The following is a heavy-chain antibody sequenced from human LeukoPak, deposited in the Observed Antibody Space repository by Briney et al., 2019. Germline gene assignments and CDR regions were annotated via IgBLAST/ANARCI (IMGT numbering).Heavy chain of an antibody. CDR3: ARDLSPTMVRAEGFDP. Sequence: PSETLSLTCTVSGGSISSYYWSWIRQPPGKGLEWIGYIYYSGSTNYNPSLKSRVTISVDTSKNQFSLKLSSVTAADTAVYYCARDLSPTMVRAEGFDPWGQGTLVNVSS. V-gene: IGHV4-59*01. D-gene: IGHD3-10*01. CDR1: GGSISSYY. J-gene: IGHJ5*02. CDR2: IYYSGST.